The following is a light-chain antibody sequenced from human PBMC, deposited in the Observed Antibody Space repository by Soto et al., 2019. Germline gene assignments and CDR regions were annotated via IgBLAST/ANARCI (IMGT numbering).Light chain of an antibody. CDR3: QSSDSSGRYPYV. J-gene: IGLJ1*01. V-gene: IGLV3-25*02. CDR1: ALPKQY. Sequence: SYELRQPPSVSASPGQTARITCSGEALPKQYAYWYQQKPGQAPVVVIYKDNGRPSGIPERFSGSSSGTTVTLTISGVQAEDEAYYYCQSSDSSGRYPYVFGTGTKVTVL. CDR2: KDN.